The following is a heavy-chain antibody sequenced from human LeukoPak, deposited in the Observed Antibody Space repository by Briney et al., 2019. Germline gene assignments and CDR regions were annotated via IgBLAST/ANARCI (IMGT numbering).Heavy chain of an antibody. Sequence: ASVKVSCKASGYTFDTYGISWVRQAPGQGLEWMGWTSGYNGHTKYAQKFHDRVTLTTDTSTSTAYMEMRSLRSDDTAVYYCARIQSAGTSDPFDIWGQGTMLTVS. J-gene: IGHJ3*02. CDR1: GYTFDTYG. CDR3: ARIQSAGTSDPFDI. CDR2: TSGYNGHT. D-gene: IGHD3-10*01. V-gene: IGHV1-18*01.